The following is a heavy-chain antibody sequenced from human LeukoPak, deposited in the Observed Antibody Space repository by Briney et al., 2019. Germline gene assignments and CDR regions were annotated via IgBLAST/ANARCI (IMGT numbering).Heavy chain of an antibody. D-gene: IGHD4-17*01. J-gene: IGHJ4*02. V-gene: IGHV3-15*01. CDR1: GFTFSDAW. CDR3: TTDGTTVTSASFDY. Sequence: GGSLRLSCEASGFTFSDAWMSWVRQAPGKGLEWVGRIKSKTDGGTTDYAAPVKGRFTVSRDDVRNTLYLHMNSLKTEDTAVYYCTTDGTTVTSASFDYWGQGTLVTVSP. CDR2: IKSKTDGGTT.